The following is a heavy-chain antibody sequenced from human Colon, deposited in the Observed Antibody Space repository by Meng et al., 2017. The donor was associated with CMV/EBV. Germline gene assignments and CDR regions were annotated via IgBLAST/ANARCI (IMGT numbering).Heavy chain of an antibody. Sequence: GGSLRLSCVASGFTLSSYDMHWVRQAPGKGLEWISHISTQSLTTVYADSVKGRFNISRDNAKNSVYLQMNSLRAEDTAVYYRARKGWNYREAFDMWGQGTRVTVSS. CDR2: ISTQSLTT. J-gene: IGHJ3*02. CDR3: ARKGWNYREAFDM. CDR1: GFTLSSYD. V-gene: IGHV3-48*03. D-gene: IGHD3-16*02.